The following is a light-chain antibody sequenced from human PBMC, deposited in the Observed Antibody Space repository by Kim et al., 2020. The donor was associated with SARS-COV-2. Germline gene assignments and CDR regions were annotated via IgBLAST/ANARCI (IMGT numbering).Light chain of an antibody. CDR3: NSRDSSGNHVV. J-gene: IGLJ2*01. CDR2: GKN. V-gene: IGLV3-19*01. CDR1: SLRSYY. Sequence: ALGQTVRITCQGDSLRSYYASWYQQKPGQAPVLVIYGKNNRPSGIPDRFSGSSSGNTASLTITGAQAEDAADYYCNSRDSSGNHVVFGGGTKLTVL.